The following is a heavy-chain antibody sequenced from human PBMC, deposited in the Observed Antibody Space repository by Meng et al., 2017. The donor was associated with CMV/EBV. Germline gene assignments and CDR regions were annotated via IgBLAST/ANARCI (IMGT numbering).Heavy chain of an antibody. CDR3: AKDSSTSSAKGSYFDY. CDR1: GFTFSSYG. Sequence: GESLKISCVASGFTFSSYGMHWVRQAPGKGLEWVAFIRYDGSNKYYADSVKGRFTISRDNSKNTLYLQMNSLRAEDTAVYYCAKDSSTSSAKGSYFDYWGQGTLVTVSS. J-gene: IGHJ4*02. CDR2: IRYDGSNK. D-gene: IGHD2-2*01. V-gene: IGHV3-30*02.